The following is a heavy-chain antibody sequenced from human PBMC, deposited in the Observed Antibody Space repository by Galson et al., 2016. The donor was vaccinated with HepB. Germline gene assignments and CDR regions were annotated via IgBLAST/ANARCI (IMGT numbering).Heavy chain of an antibody. CDR1: GFTFSTYG. J-gene: IGHJ4*02. Sequence: SLRLSCVASGFTFSTYGMHWVRQAPGKGLEWVAVISYDGDTKYHADSVKGRFTISRDNSKNTLYLQMHRLRFEDTAVYYCASDPRQWQRGYNYGFEYWGQGTLVSVSS. D-gene: IGHD5-18*01. CDR3: ASDPRQWQRGYNYGFEY. V-gene: IGHV3-30*03. CDR2: ISYDGDTK.